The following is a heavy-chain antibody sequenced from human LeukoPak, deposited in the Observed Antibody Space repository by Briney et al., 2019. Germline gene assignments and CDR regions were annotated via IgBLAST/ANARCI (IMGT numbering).Heavy chain of an antibody. Sequence: GGSLRLSCAASGFTFSSYGMHWVRQAPGKGLEWVAFIRYDGSNKYYADSVKGRFTISRDNSKNTLYLHVNSLRPEDTAVYYCASNYYGSGSYFHYFDYWGQGTLVTVSS. V-gene: IGHV3-30*02. CDR2: IRYDGSNK. CDR3: ASNYYGSGSYFHYFDY. J-gene: IGHJ4*02. D-gene: IGHD3-10*01. CDR1: GFTFSSYG.